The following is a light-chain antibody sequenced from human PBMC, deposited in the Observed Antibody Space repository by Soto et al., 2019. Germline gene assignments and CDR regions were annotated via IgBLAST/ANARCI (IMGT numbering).Light chain of an antibody. CDR1: ALATHY. CDR2: KDT. Sequence: SYELTQPPSVSVSPGQTAKITCSGAALATHYSFWYHVRPCQAPVLVIYKDTERPSGIPERFSVSGSGTTVTLTIGGVQAEDEGDYYYQSADHCATYVFGTGPKVTGL. J-gene: IGLJ1*01. CDR3: QSADHCATYV. V-gene: IGLV3-25*02.